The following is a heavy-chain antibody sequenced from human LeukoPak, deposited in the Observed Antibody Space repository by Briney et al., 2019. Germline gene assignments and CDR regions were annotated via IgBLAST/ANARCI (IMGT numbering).Heavy chain of an antibody. V-gene: IGHV4-39*01. D-gene: IGHD6-19*01. CDR1: GGSISSSSYY. CDR2: IYYSGST. J-gene: IGHJ4*02. CDR3: ARTLAVAPADY. Sequence: SETLSLTCTVSGGSISSSSYYWGWIRQPPGKGLEWIGSIYYSGSTYYNPSLKSRVTISVDTSKNQFSLKLSSVTAADTAVYYCARTLAVAPADYWGQGTLVTVSS.